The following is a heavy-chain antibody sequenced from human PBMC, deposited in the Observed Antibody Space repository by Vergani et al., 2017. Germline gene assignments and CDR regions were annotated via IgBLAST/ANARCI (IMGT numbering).Heavy chain of an antibody. CDR2: IKKTGDST. D-gene: IGHD1-1*01. J-gene: IGHJ4*02. Sequence: EVQLLQSEGAVVQPGGSLRLSCVASGFTFSSCAMSWVRQGHGQGLEWVSSIKKTGDSTHYADSVKGRFTISRDNSKNTLYLQMNSLRVEDTAVYYCGRRSDKYNWGQGTLVTVSS. CDR1: GFTFSSCA. V-gene: IGHV3-23*01. CDR3: GRRSDKYN.